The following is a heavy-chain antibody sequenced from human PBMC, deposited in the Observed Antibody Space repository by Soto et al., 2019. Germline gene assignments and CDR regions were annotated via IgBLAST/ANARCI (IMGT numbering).Heavy chain of an antibody. CDR2: ISYDGSNK. D-gene: IGHD6-19*01. J-gene: IGHJ4*02. CDR3: AKIGGHHSSGFDY. V-gene: IGHV3-30*18. Sequence: QVQLVESGGGVVQPGRSLRLSCAASGFTFSSYGMHWVRQAPGKGLEWVAVISYDGSNKYYADSVKDRFTISRDNSKNTLYLQMNSLRAEDTAVYYCAKIGGHHSSGFDYWGQGTLVTVSS. CDR1: GFTFSSYG.